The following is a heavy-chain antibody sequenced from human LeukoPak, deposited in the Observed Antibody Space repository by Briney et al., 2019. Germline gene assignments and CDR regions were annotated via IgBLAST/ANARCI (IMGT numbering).Heavy chain of an antibody. Sequence: SETLSLTCAVYGGSFSGSFSDYYWTCIRQTPGKGLEWIGEIHHSGSTNYNPSLKSRVTISVDTSKHQFSLKLNSLTAADTAVYYCATFRWGVGFESWGQGTLATPSS. D-gene: IGHD3-16*01. CDR3: ATFRWGVGFES. CDR1: GGSFSGSFSDYY. V-gene: IGHV4-34*01. J-gene: IGHJ4*02. CDR2: IHHSGST.